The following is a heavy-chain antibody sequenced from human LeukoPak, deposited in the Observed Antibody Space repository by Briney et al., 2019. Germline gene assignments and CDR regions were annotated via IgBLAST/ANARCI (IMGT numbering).Heavy chain of an antibody. CDR3: ARAGRGYYDFWSGYYRFDY. V-gene: IGHV1-18*01. J-gene: IGHJ4*02. CDR1: GYTFTSYG. CDR2: ISAYNGNT. Sequence: ASVKVSCKASGYTFTSYGISWVRQAPGQGLEWMGWISAYNGNTNYAQKLQGRVTMTTDTSTSTAYMERRSLRSDDTAVYYCARAGRGYYDFWSGYYRFDYWGQGTLVTVSS. D-gene: IGHD3-3*01.